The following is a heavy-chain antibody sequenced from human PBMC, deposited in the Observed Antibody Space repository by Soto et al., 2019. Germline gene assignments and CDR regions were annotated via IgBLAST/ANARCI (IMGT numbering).Heavy chain of an antibody. D-gene: IGHD2-2*01. CDR1: GFTFSTYA. CDR3: ARLSGAAASDN. J-gene: IGHJ4*02. CDR2: ISGNGAIT. V-gene: IGHV3-23*01. Sequence: GGSLRLSCAASGFTFSTYAMTWVRQAPGKGLDWVSSISGNGAITFYADSVKGRFTISRDYSKNTLYLQMNSLRAEDTAFYYCARLSGAAASDNWGQGTLVTVSS.